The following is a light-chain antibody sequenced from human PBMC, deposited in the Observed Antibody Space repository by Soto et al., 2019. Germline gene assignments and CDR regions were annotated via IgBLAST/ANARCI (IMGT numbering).Light chain of an antibody. V-gene: IGKV3-20*01. CDR3: QQYGSSGT. Sequence: VLTQSPATLSLSPGERATLSCRASQSIHTSLAWYQQKSGKPPRLVIYGASNRATGIPDRFSGSGSGTDFTLTISRLEPDDFALYYCQQYGSSGTFGQGTKVDIK. CDR2: GAS. CDR1: QSIHTS. J-gene: IGKJ1*01.